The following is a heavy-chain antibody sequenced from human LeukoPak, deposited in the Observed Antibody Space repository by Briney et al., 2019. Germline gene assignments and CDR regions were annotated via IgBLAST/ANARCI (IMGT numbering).Heavy chain of an antibody. CDR1: GGSFSGYY. CDR2: INHSGST. V-gene: IGHV4-34*01. J-gene: IGHJ4*02. CDR3: ARVGYYYGSGTDY. Sequence: NSSETLSLTCAVYGGSFSGYYWSWIRQPPGKGLEWIGEINHSGSTNYNPSLKSRVTISVDTSKNQFSLKLSSVTAADTAVYYCARVGYYYGSGTDYWGRGTLVTVSS. D-gene: IGHD3-10*01.